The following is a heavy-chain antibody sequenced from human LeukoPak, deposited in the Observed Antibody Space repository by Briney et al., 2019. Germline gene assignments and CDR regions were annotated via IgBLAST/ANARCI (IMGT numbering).Heavy chain of an antibody. CDR3: ARGSFVLEWLFDY. D-gene: IGHD3-3*01. Sequence: GGSLRLXCAASGFTFSSYSMNWGRQAPGKGLEWVSSISSSSSYIYYADSVKGRFTISRDNAKNSLYLQMNSLRAEDTAVYYSARGSFVLEWLFDYWGQGTLVTVSS. J-gene: IGHJ4*02. CDR2: ISSSSSYI. CDR1: GFTFSSYS. V-gene: IGHV3-21*01.